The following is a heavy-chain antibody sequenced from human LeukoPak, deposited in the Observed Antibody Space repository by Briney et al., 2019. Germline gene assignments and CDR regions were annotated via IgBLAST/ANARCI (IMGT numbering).Heavy chain of an antibody. CDR3: VTSRRTGTYLEGYFDL. J-gene: IGHJ2*01. CDR2: ISGSGGTT. D-gene: IGHD1-26*01. V-gene: IGHV3-23*01. CDR1: GFTFSNYA. Sequence: GGSLRLSCAASGFTFSNYAMSWVRQAPGKGLEWVSTISGSGGTTYYADSVKGRFTISRDNSKNTLHLQMNTLRAEDTAIFYCVTSRRTGTYLEGYFDLWAVAPWSLSPQ.